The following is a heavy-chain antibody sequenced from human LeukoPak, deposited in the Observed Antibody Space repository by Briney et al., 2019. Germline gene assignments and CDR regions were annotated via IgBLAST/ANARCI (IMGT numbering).Heavy chain of an antibody. D-gene: IGHD4-23*01. CDR3: ARYGGNLCFDY. Sequence: SETLSLTCTVSGGSISSYYWSWIRQPPGKGLEWIGYIYYSGSTDYNPSLKSRVTISVDTSKNQFSLKLSSVTAADTAVYYCARYGGNLCFDYWGQGTLVTVSS. J-gene: IGHJ4*02. V-gene: IGHV4-59*01. CDR2: IYYSGST. CDR1: GGSISSYY.